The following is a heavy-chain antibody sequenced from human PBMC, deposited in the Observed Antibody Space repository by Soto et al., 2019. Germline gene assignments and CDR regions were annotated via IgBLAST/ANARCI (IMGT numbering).Heavy chain of an antibody. J-gene: IGHJ6*02. CDR1: GYTFTDYY. V-gene: IGHV1-2*02. D-gene: IGHD1-26*01. CDR2: INSNSGGT. CDR3: ARSSGGYSYYGMDV. Sequence: QVQLVQSGAEVKKPGASVKFSCKASGYTFTDYYIFWVRQAPGQGFEWMGLINSNSGGTNYAQKFQGRVTMTRETSSSTVYMELSRLTSDDTAVYYCARSSGGYSYYGMDVWGQGTTVTVS.